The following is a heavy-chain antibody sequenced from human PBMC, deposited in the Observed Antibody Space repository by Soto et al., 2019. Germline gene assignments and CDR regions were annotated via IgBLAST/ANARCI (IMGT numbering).Heavy chain of an antibody. CDR3: AHLTTGGFYFDY. CDR1: GFSLRNSGVG. D-gene: IGHD4-17*01. V-gene: IGHV2-5*02. Sequence: QITLKESGPTLVTPTQTLTLTCTFSGFSLRNSGVGVGWIRQPPGKALEWLALIYWDDDKRYSPSLKSRLTITKDTSKNQVVLTKTNMDPVDTATYYCAHLTTGGFYFDYWGQGTLVTVSS. J-gene: IGHJ4*02. CDR2: IYWDDDK.